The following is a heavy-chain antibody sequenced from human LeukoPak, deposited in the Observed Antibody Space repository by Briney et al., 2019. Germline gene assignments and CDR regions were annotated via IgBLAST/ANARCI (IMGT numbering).Heavy chain of an antibody. J-gene: IGHJ6*02. V-gene: IGHV3-30*18. CDR2: ISYDGSNK. D-gene: IGHD2-21*02. Sequence: GGSLRLSCAASGFTFSSYGMRWVRQAPGKGLEWVAVISYDGSNKYYADSVKGRFTISRDNSKNTLYLQMNSLRAEDTAVYYCAKDTCGGDCYLHYYYGMDVWGQGTTVTVSS. CDR1: GFTFSSYG. CDR3: AKDTCGGDCYLHYYYGMDV.